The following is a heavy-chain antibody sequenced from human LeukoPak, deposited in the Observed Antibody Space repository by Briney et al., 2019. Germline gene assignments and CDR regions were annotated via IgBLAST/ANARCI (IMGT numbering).Heavy chain of an antibody. CDR3: AKGIVVGATYYYYGMDV. V-gene: IGHV3-30*18. J-gene: IGHJ6*02. Sequence: PGGSLRLSCAASGFTFSSYGMHWVRQAPGKGLEWVAVISYDGSNKYYADSVKGRFTISRDNSKNTLYLQMNSLRAEDTAVYYCAKGIVVGATYYYYGMDVWGQGTTVTVSS. D-gene: IGHD1-26*01. CDR1: GFTFSSYG. CDR2: ISYDGSNK.